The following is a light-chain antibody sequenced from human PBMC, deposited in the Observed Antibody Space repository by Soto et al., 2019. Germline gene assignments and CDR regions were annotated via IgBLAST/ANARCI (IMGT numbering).Light chain of an antibody. V-gene: IGKV3-20*01. J-gene: IGKJ2*01. Sequence: EIVLTQSPGTLSLSPGERATLSCRASQSVSSSYLAWYQQKPGQAPRLLIYGASSRATGIPDRFSGSGSGTDFTLTISRLEPVDVAVYYCQQYGSSPNTFGQGTKLEIK. CDR1: QSVSSSY. CDR2: GAS. CDR3: QQYGSSPNT.